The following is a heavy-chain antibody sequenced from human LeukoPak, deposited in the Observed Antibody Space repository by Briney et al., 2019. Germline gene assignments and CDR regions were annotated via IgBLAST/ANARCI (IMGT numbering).Heavy chain of an antibody. V-gene: IGHV1-69*13. D-gene: IGHD3-22*01. CDR3: ARVRTYYYDSSGYYFDY. Sequence: SVKVSCKASGGTFSSYAISWVRQAPGQGLEWMGGIIPIFGTANYAQKFQGRVTITADESTSTAYMELSSLRSEDTAVYYCARVRTYYYDSSGYYFDYWGQGTLVTVSS. CDR1: GGTFSSYA. CDR2: IIPIFGTA. J-gene: IGHJ4*02.